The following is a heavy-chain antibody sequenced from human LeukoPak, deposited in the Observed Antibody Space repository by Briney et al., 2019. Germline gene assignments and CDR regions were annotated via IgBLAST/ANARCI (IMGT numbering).Heavy chain of an antibody. CDR2: IYYSGST. D-gene: IGHD2-21*01. V-gene: IGHV4-31*03. Sequence: PSETLSLTCTVSGGSISSGGYYWSWIRQHPGKGLEWIGYIYYSGSTYYNPSLKSRVTISVDTSKNQFSLKLSSVTAEDTAFFFQAEDGIRDPDPFDPWGQGTLVTVSS. CDR1: GGSISSGGYY. CDR3: AEDGIRDPDPFDP. J-gene: IGHJ5*02.